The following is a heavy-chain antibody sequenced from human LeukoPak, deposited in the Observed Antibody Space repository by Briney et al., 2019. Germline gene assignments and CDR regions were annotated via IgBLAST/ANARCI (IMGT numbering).Heavy chain of an antibody. J-gene: IGHJ4*02. Sequence: GGSLRLSCAASGFTFSSYGMHWVRQAPGKGLEWVAVISYDGSNKYYADSVKGRFTISRDNSKNTLYLQMNSLRAEDTAVYYCAKARRDGYNYVSDFDYWGQGTLVTVSS. CDR2: ISYDGSNK. CDR3: AKARRDGYNYVSDFDY. CDR1: GFTFSSYG. V-gene: IGHV3-30*18. D-gene: IGHD5-24*01.